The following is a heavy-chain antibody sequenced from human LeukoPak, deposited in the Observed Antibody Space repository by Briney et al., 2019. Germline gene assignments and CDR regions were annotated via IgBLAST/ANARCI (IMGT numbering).Heavy chain of an antibody. D-gene: IGHD2/OR15-2a*01. J-gene: IGHJ4*02. CDR1: GYSISTGYY. CDR3: ANQDSTEYSYYFDF. Sequence: ETLSLTCTVSGYSISTGYYWDWIRQPPGKGLEWVSAISGSGGSTYYADSVKGRLTISRDNSKNTLYLQMNSLRAEDTAVYYCANQDSTEYSYYFDFWGQGTLVTVSS. V-gene: IGHV3-23*01. CDR2: ISGSGGST.